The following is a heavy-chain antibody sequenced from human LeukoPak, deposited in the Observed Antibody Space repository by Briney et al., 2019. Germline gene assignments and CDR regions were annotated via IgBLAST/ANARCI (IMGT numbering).Heavy chain of an antibody. CDR2: ISYDGSNK. V-gene: IGHV3-30-3*01. CDR1: GFTFSSYA. D-gene: IGHD6-6*01. CDR3: ARVEYSSSSGAFDI. J-gene: IGHJ3*02. Sequence: GGSLRLSCAASGFTFSSYAMHWVRQAPGKGLEWVAVISYDGSNKYYADSVKGRFTISRDNSKNTLYLQMNSLRAEDTAVYYCARVEYSSSSGAFDIWGQGTMVTVSS.